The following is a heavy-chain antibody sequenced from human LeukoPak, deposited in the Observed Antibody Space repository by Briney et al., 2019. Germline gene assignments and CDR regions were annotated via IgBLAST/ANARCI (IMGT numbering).Heavy chain of an antibody. Sequence: ASVKVSCKASGYTFTGCYMHWVRQAPGQGLEWMGWINPNSGGTNYAQKFQGRVTMTRDTSISTAYMELSRLRSDDTAVYYCASIYSSGYETDYWGQGTLVTVSS. V-gene: IGHV1-2*02. CDR2: INPNSGGT. D-gene: IGHD3-22*01. CDR1: GYTFTGCY. J-gene: IGHJ4*02. CDR3: ASIYSSGYETDY.